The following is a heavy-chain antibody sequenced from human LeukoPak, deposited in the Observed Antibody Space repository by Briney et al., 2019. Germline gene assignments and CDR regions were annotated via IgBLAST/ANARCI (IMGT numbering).Heavy chain of an antibody. V-gene: IGHV4-30-4*01. J-gene: IGHJ4*02. CDR1: GGSISSGDYS. CDR2: IYYSGST. D-gene: IGHD3-9*01. CDR3: ARESPDKASVLYY. Sequence: SQTLSLTCTVSGGSISSGDYSWSWIRQPPGKGLEWIGYIYYSGSTYYNPSLKSRVTISVDTSKNQFSLKLSSVTAADTAVYYCARESPDKASVLYYWGQGTLVTVSS.